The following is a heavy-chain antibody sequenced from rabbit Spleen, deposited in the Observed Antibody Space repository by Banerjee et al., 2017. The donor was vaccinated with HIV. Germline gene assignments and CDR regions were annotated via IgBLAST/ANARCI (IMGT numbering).Heavy chain of an antibody. V-gene: IGHV1S40*01. D-gene: IGHD1-1*01. CDR1: GFSFSSRYY. CDR2: IYTAGGST. CDR3: ARLSSGAFNL. J-gene: IGHJ4*01. Sequence: EESGGDLVKPGASLTLTCTASGFSFSSRYYMCWVRQAPGKGLEWIACIYTAGGSTYYASWAKGRFTITRSTSLNTVTLQLNSLTAADTATYFCARLSSGAFNLWGQGTLVTVS.